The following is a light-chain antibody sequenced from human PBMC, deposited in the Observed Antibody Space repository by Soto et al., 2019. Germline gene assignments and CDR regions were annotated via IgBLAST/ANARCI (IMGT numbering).Light chain of an antibody. CDR3: SSYTSSSTLTYV. CDR2: EVS. Sequence: QSVLTQPASVSGSPGQSITISCTGTSSDVGGYNYVSWYQQHPGKAPKLMIYEVSNRPPGASNRFSGSKSGNTASLTISGLQAEDEADYYCSSYTSSSTLTYVFGTGTKVTVL. J-gene: IGLJ1*01. CDR1: SSDVGGYNY. V-gene: IGLV2-14*01.